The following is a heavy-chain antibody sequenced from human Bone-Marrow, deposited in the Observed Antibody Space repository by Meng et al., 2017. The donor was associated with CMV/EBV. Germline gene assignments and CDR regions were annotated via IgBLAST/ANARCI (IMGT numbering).Heavy chain of an antibody. D-gene: IGHD5-18*01. CDR2: IYYSGST. CDR3: ARNGYSYGFKNYGMDV. V-gene: IGHV4-59*01. Sequence: SETLSLTCTVSGGSINSYYWGWIRQPPGKGLEWIGYIYYSGSTNYNPSLKSRVTISVDTSKNQFPLKLRSVTAADTAVYYCARNGYSYGFKNYGMDVWGQGTTVTVSS. CDR1: GGSINSYY. J-gene: IGHJ6*02.